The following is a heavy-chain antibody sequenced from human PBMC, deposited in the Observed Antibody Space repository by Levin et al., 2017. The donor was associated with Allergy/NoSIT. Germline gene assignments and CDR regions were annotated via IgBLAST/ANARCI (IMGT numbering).Heavy chain of an antibody. J-gene: IGHJ4*02. Sequence: ASVKVSCKGSGYSFTNYWIAWVRQMPGKGLEWMGIIYPGDSDTRYSPSFQGQVTISADKSISTAYLQWSSLKASDTAIYYCARRISGNTPLDYWGQGTLVSVSS. CDR3: ARRISGNTPLDY. D-gene: IGHD1-20*01. V-gene: IGHV5-51*01. CDR2: IYPGDSDT. CDR1: GYSFTNYW.